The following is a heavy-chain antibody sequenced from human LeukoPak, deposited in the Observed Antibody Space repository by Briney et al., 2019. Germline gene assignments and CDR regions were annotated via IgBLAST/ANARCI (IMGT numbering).Heavy chain of an antibody. V-gene: IGHV3-7*01. J-gene: IGHJ4*02. CDR2: IKQDGSET. D-gene: IGHD1-1*01. Sequence: GGSLRLSCAASGFTFSSYCMTWARQTPGKGLEWVANIKQDGSETHYVDSAKGRFTISRDNAKNSLFLQMNSLRAEDTAVYYCARGSTVGDWGQGTLVTVSS. CDR3: ARGSTVGD. CDR1: GFTFSSYC.